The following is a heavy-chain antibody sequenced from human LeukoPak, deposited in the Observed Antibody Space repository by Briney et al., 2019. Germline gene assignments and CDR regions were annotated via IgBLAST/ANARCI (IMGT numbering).Heavy chain of an antibody. J-gene: IGHJ4*02. CDR3: AELPTSRGLPSIFDY. Sequence: GGSLRLSCAASGFTFSSYAMSWVRQAPGKGLEWVSAISGSGGSTYYADSVKGRFTISRDNSKNTLYLQMNSLRAEDTAVYYCAELPTSRGLPSIFDYWGQGTLVTVSS. CDR1: GFTFSSYA. CDR2: ISGSGGST. V-gene: IGHV3-23*01. D-gene: IGHD3-10*01.